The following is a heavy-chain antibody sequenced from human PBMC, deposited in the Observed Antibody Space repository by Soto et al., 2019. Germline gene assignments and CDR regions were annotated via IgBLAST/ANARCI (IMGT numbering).Heavy chain of an antibody. CDR1: GFTFSSYS. J-gene: IGHJ6*03. CDR3: ARDEHSSVVVAAMDYYYYYMDV. Sequence: GGSLRLSCAASGFTFSSYSMNWVRQAPGKGLEWVSYISSSSSTIYYADSVKGRFTISRDNAKNSLYLQMNSLRAEDTAVYYCARDEHSSVVVAAMDYYYYYMDVWGKGTTVAVSS. V-gene: IGHV3-48*01. D-gene: IGHD2-15*01. CDR2: ISSSSSTI.